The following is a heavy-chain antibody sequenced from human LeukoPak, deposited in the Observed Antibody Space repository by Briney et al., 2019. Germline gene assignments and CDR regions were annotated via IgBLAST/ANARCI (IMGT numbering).Heavy chain of an antibody. CDR2: IYYSGST. CDR1: GGSISSYY. D-gene: IGHD5-24*01. J-gene: IGHJ4*02. Sequence: SETLSLTCTVSGGSISSYYWSWIRQPPGKGLEWIGYIYYSGSTNYNPSLKSRVTISVDTSKNQFSLKLSSVTAADTAVYYCARDPDGYKFFDYWGRGSPVTVSS. V-gene: IGHV4-59*01. CDR3: ARDPDGYKFFDY.